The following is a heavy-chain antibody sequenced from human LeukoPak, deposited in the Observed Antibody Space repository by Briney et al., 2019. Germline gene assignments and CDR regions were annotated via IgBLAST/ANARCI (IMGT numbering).Heavy chain of an antibody. CDR1: GFTFSIFG. Sequence: GGSLRLSCAASGFTFSIFGMTWVRQAPGKGLEWVSSISDSGDATFYADSVRGRFTVSRDNSKNSLYLQLTSLRAEDTAIYYCAKDGDSRGYYSTYFNYWGQGTLVTVSS. CDR3: AKDGDSRGYYSTYFNY. V-gene: IGHV3-23*01. CDR2: ISDSGDAT. D-gene: IGHD3-22*01. J-gene: IGHJ4*02.